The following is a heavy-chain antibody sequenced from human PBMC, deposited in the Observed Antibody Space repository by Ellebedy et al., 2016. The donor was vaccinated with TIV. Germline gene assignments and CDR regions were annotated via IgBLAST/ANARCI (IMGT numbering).Heavy chain of an antibody. D-gene: IGHD5-18*01. CDR3: ASQTIQLWSSADYYYYGMDV. CDR1: GGSISSSSYY. J-gene: IGHJ6*02. Sequence: SETLSLTCTVSGGSISSSSYYWGWIRQPPGKGLEWIGSIYYSGSTYYNPSLKSRVTISVDTSKNQFSLKLSSVTAADTAVYYCASQTIQLWSSADYYYYGMDVWGQGTTVTVSS. CDR2: IYYSGST. V-gene: IGHV4-39*01.